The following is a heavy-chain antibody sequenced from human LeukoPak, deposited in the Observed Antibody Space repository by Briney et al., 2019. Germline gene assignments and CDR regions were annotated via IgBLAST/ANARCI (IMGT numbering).Heavy chain of an antibody. CDR1: GFTFDDYA. CDR2: ISWNSGSI. V-gene: IGHV3-9*01. J-gene: IGHJ3*02. CDR3: AKDMSYYYDSSGYYPKAHAFDI. Sequence: GGSLRLSCAASGFTFDDYAMHWVRQAPGKGLEWVSGISWNSGSIGYADSVKGRFTISRDNAKNSLYLQMNSLRAEDTALYYCAKDMSYYYDSSGYYPKAHAFDIWGQGTMVTVSS. D-gene: IGHD3-22*01.